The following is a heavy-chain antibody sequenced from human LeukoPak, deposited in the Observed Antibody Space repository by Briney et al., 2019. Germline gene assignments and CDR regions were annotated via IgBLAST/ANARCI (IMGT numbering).Heavy chain of an antibody. CDR2: ISSGSSAI. CDR3: ARQRYTLNYYDSRSSLDY. Sequence: GGSLRLSCAASGFTFTTYSMTWVRQAPGKGLEWVSIISSGSSAIFSADALKGRFTISRDNAKNSLYLQMNSLRAEDTAVYFYARQRYTLNYYDSRSSLDYWGQGTLVTVSS. J-gene: IGHJ4*02. D-gene: IGHD3-22*01. CDR1: GFTFTTYS. V-gene: IGHV3-21*01.